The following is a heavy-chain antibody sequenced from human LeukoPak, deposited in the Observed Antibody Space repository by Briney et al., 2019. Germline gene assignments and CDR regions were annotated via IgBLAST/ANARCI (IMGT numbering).Heavy chain of an antibody. Sequence: GGSLRLSCPASGFTFSSYWMHWVRQAPGKGLVWVSRINSDGTSTRYADSVKGRFTISRDNAKNTLYLQMNSLRAEDTAVYYCARSPFGDEFNWFDPWGQGTLVTVSS. V-gene: IGHV3-74*01. J-gene: IGHJ5*02. D-gene: IGHD3-10*01. CDR3: ARSPFGDEFNWFDP. CDR1: GFTFSSYW. CDR2: INSDGTST.